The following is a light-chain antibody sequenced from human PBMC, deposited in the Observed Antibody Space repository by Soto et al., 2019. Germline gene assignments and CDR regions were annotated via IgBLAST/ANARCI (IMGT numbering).Light chain of an antibody. CDR1: SSDVGGYNY. V-gene: IGLV2-14*01. J-gene: IGLJ2*01. CDR3: SSYTSSRTLV. CDR2: DVS. Sequence: QSALTQPASVSGSPGQSITISCTGTSSDVGGYNYVSWYQQHPGKAPKLMIYDVSHRPSGVSNRFSGSKSGNTASLTISGRQAEDEADYYCSSYTSSRTLVFGGGTKLTVL.